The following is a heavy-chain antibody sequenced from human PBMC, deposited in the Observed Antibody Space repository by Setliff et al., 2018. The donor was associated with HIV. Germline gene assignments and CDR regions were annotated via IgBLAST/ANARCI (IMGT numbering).Heavy chain of an antibody. D-gene: IGHD6-13*01. CDR2: INHRGIT. CDR3: ARVVWMAAAGTIDYYYYGMDI. J-gene: IGHJ6*02. CDR1: GVSFSGYY. Sequence: KASETLSLTCAVYGVSFSGYYWSWIRQPPGKGLEWIGEINHRGITNYSPSLKSRVTISVDTSKNQFSLKLRSVTAADTAAYYCARVVWMAAAGTIDYYYYGMDIWGQGTTVTVSS. V-gene: IGHV4-34*01.